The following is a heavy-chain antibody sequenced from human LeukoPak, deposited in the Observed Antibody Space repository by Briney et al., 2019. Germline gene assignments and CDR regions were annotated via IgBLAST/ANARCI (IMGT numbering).Heavy chain of an antibody. Sequence: GSSVKVSCKASGGTFSSYAISWVRQAPGQGLEWMGRIIPILGIANYAQKFQGRVTITADKSTSTAYMGLSSLRSEDTAVYYCARDKVVVPDLYYYGMDVWGQGTTVTVSS. D-gene: IGHD2-2*01. J-gene: IGHJ6*02. V-gene: IGHV1-69*04. CDR2: IIPILGIA. CDR3: ARDKVVVPDLYYYGMDV. CDR1: GGTFSSYA.